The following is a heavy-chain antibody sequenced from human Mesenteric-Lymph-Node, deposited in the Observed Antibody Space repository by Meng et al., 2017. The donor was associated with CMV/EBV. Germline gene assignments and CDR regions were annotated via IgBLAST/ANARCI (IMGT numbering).Heavy chain of an antibody. CDR3: ARGVWFGEGEDFDY. V-gene: IGHV3-21*01. J-gene: IGHJ4*02. CDR1: GGSFSGYY. Sequence: ETLSLTCAVYGGSFSGYYWSWIRQAPGKGLEWVSSISSSSSYIYYADSVKGRFTISRDNAKNSLYLQMNSLRAEDTAVYYCARGVWFGEGEDFDYWGQGTLVTVSS. CDR2: ISSSSSYI. D-gene: IGHD3-10*01.